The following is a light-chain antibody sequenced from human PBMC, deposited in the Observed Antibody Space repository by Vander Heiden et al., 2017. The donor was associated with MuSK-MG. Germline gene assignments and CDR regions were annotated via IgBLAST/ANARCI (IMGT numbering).Light chain of an antibody. V-gene: IGLV3-21*02. CDR2: DSS. CDR1: NIGSPS. J-gene: IGLJ1*01. CDR3: QIWDNSSHHYI. Sequence: QPPSVSVAPGDTARILCERTNIGSPSVHCYQQKPGQAPVLVVFDSSDRPSGIPERFSGSISGSTATLTSSRVEAGDEADYYCQIWDNSSHHYIFGPGTRVTVL.